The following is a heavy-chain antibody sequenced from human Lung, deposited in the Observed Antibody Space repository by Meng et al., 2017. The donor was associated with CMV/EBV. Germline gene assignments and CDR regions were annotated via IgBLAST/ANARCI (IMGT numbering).Heavy chain of an antibody. CDR3: ARDPYATGWAG. CDR2: IYHSGGT. D-gene: IGHD6-19*01. Sequence: QRRRQEPGPGPVNPSGTLYLSCSFPGGSISMSPWCSWVRQPPGKGLEWIGEIYHSGGTNYNPSLRGRVTISLDKSKNQFSLTLRSVTAADTAVYYCARDPYATGWAGWGQGTLVTVSS. J-gene: IGHJ4*02. CDR1: GGSISMSPW. V-gene: IGHV4-4*02.